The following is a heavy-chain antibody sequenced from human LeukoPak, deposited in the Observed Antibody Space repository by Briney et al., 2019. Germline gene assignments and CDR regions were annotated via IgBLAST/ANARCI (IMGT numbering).Heavy chain of an antibody. CDR3: ATLNIVVGFDP. Sequence: ASVKVSCKASGYTFTSYDINWVRQATGQGLEWMGWMNPNSGNTGYAQKFQGRVTMTEDTSTDTAYMELSSLRSEDTAVYYCATLNIVVGFDPWGQGTLVTVSS. CDR1: GYTFTSYD. D-gene: IGHD2-2*01. V-gene: IGHV1-8*01. CDR2: MNPNSGNT. J-gene: IGHJ5*02.